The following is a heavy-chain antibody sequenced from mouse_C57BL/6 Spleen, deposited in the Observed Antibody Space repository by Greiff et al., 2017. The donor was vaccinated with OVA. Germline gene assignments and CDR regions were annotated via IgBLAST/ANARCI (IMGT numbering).Heavy chain of an antibody. CDR1: GFTFSSYT. V-gene: IGHV5-9*01. J-gene: IGHJ3*01. Sequence: EVQGVESGGGLVKPGGSLKLSCAASGFTFSSYTMSWVRQTPEKRLEWVATISGGGGNTYYPDSVKGRFTISRDNAKNTLYLQMSSLRSEDTALYYCARRDGYWFAYWGQGTLVTVSA. CDR2: ISGGGGNT. D-gene: IGHD2-3*01. CDR3: ARRDGYWFAY.